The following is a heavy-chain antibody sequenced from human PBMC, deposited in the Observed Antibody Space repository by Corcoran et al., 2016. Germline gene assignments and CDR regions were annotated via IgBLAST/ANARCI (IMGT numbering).Heavy chain of an antibody. V-gene: IGHV1-46*01. J-gene: IGHJ4*02. CDR3: GRDAGTAAAGNGYFDY. CDR1: GYTFTSYY. D-gene: IGHD6-13*01. Sequence: QVQLVQSGAEVKKPGASVKVSCKASGYTFTSYYMHWVRQAPGQGLEWMGIINPSGGSTSYAQKFQGRVTMTRDTSTSTVYMELSSLSSEDTAVYYCGRDAGTAAAGNGYFDYWGQGTLVTVSS. CDR2: INPSGGST.